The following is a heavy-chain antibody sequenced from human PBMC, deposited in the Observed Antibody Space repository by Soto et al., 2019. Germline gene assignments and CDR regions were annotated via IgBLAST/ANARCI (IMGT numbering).Heavy chain of an antibody. V-gene: IGHV4-59*08. J-gene: IGHJ5*02. CDR2: IYHNGLT. CDR1: GASISSYY. CDR3: ARHIPIPAAMVNWFDP. D-gene: IGHD2-2*01. Sequence: PSETLSLTCTVSGASISSYYWSWIRQSPGRGLEWIAYIYHNGLTNYNPSLQSRVTISVDTSRNQFSLKLSSVTAADTAVYYCARHIPIPAAMVNWFDPWGRGTLVTVSS.